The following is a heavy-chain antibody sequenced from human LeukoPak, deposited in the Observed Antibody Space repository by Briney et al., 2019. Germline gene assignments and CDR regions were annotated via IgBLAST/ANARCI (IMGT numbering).Heavy chain of an antibody. Sequence: SETLSLTCTVSGGSISSYYWSWIRQPAGKGLEWIGRIYTSGSTNYNPSLKSRVTISVDTTKNQFSLKLSSVTAADTAVYYCARFLGPQDYADWFDPWGQGTLVTVSS. D-gene: IGHD4-17*01. V-gene: IGHV4-4*07. CDR3: ARFLGPQDYADWFDP. CDR2: IYTSGST. CDR1: GGSISSYY. J-gene: IGHJ5*02.